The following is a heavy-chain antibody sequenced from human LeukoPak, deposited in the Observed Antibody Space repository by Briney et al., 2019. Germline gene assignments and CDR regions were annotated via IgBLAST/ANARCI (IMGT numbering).Heavy chain of an antibody. J-gene: IGHJ4*02. D-gene: IGHD4-23*01. V-gene: IGHV3-21*01. Sequence: GGSLRLSCAASGFTFSSYSMNWVRQAPGKGLEWVSSISSSSSYIYYADSVKGRFTISRDNAKNSLYLQMNSLRAEDTAVYYCARDTTTVVTPGEAHWGQGTLDTVSS. CDR1: GFTFSSYS. CDR2: ISSSSSYI. CDR3: ARDTTTVVTPGEAH.